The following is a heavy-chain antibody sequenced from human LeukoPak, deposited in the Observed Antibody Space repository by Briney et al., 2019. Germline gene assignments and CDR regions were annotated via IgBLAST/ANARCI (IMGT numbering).Heavy chain of an antibody. CDR2: ISAYNGNT. J-gene: IGHJ5*02. CDR1: GYTFTSYG. CDR3: ARLNIVVVVAAALWDNWLDP. D-gene: IGHD2-15*01. Sequence: ASVNVSCKASGYTFTSYGISWVRQAPGQGLEGMGWISAYNGNTNYAQKLQGRVTMTTDTSTRTAYMELRSLRSDDTAVYYCARLNIVVVVAAALWDNWLDPWGQGTLVTVSS. V-gene: IGHV1-18*01.